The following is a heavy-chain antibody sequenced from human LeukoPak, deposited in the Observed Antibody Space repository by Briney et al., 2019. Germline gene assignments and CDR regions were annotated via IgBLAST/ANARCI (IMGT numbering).Heavy chain of an antibody. V-gene: IGHV4-4*07. CDR1: GGPLSSYY. CDR2: IYNSGST. J-gene: IGHJ4*02. Sequence: PSETLSLTCTVSGGPLSSYYWLCIPQPAGRGLEGVGRIYNSGSTNYNPALKSRVTMSVDTSKNQFALKLSSVTAADTAVYYCARDREGYDYWGQGTLVTVSS. CDR3: ARDREGYDY. D-gene: IGHD1-26*01.